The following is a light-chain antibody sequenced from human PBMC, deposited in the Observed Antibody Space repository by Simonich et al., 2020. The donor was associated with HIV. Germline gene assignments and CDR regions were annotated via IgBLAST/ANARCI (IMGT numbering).Light chain of an antibody. CDR1: QSVSSS. CDR2: DAS. J-gene: IGKJ4*01. CDR3: QQYNNRPLT. V-gene: IGKV3-15*01. Sequence: EILMTQSPGTLSLSPGERATLPCRASQSVSSSQLAWYQQKPGQAPRLLIFDASTRATGVPAKFSGSGSGTEFTLTISSIQSEDFAVYYCQQYNNRPLTFGGGTKVEIK.